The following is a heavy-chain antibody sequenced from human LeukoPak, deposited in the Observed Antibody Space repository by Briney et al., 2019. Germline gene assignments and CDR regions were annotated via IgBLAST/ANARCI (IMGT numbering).Heavy chain of an antibody. CDR3: ATFGRALYCSGGSCYPPDY. V-gene: IGHV3-33*01. CDR2: IWYDGSNK. Sequence: PGGSLRLSCAASGFTFSSYGMHWVRQTPGKGLEWVAVIWYDGSNKYYADSVKGRFTISRDNSKNTLYLQMNSLRAEDTAVYYCATFGRALYCSGGSCYPPDYWGQGTLVTVSS. J-gene: IGHJ4*02. CDR1: GFTFSSYG. D-gene: IGHD2-15*01.